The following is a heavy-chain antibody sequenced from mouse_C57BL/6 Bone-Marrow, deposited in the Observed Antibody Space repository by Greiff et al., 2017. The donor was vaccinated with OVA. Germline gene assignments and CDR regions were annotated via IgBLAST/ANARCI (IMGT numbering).Heavy chain of an antibody. J-gene: IGHJ3*01. CDR2: ISSGGSYT. V-gene: IGHV5-6*01. Sequence: EVKLQESGGDLVKPGGSLKLSCAASGFTFSSYGMSWVRQTPDKRLEWVATISSGGSYTYYPDSVKGRFTISRDNAKNTLYLQMSSLKSEDTAMYYCARQGGIYYWFAYWGQGTLVTVSA. D-gene: IGHD1-1*01. CDR3: ARQGGIYYWFAY. CDR1: GFTFSSYG.